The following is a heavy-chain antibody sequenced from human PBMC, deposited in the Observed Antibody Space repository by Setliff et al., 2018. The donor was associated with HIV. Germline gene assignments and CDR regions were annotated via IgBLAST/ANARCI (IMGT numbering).Heavy chain of an antibody. J-gene: IGHJ5*02. CDR3: SRSYCGGDCSLVVDTNWFDP. V-gene: IGHV4-34*01. Sequence: SETLSLTCAVYGESLRGFYWNWIRQSPGEGLEWIGAVNSTGDTIYNPSLKSRVTISVDTSKNQFSLKLRSVTAADTAVYYCSRSYCGGDCSLVVDTNWFDPWGQGTLVTVPQ. D-gene: IGHD2-21*01. CDR1: GESLRGFY. CDR2: VNSTGDT.